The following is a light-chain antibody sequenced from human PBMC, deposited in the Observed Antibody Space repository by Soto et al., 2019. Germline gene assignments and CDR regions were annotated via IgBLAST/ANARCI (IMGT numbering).Light chain of an antibody. Sequence: EIVLTQSPGTLSLSPGERATLSCRASQSVSSNLAWYQQKPGQAPRLLIYDASTRATGIPARFSGSGSRTEFTLTISSLQSEDFAVYYCQQYNNWPPPITFGQGTRLEIK. V-gene: IGKV3-15*01. CDR2: DAS. CDR3: QQYNNWPPPIT. J-gene: IGKJ5*01. CDR1: QSVSSN.